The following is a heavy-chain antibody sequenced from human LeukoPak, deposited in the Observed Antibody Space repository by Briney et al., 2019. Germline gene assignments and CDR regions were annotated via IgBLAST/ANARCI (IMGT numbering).Heavy chain of an antibody. CDR1: GGSFSGYY. Sequence: ETLSLTCAVYGGSFSGYYWSWVRQAPGKGLEWVSAISGSGGSTYYADSVKGRFTISRDNSKDTLYLQMNSLRAEDTAVYYCAKVVENYDILTGFDYWGQGTLVTVSS. D-gene: IGHD3-9*01. CDR2: ISGSGGST. V-gene: IGHV3-23*01. CDR3: AKVVENYDILTGFDY. J-gene: IGHJ4*02.